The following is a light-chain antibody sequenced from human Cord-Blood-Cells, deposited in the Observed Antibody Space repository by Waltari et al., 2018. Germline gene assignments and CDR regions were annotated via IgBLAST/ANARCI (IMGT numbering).Light chain of an antibody. J-gene: IGLJ2*01. CDR3: QAWDSSTVV. CDR1: KLGDKY. Sequence: SYELTQPPSVSVSPGQTASITCSADKLGDKYACWYQQEPGQSPVLVIYQDSKRPAGIPGRFAGSNSGNTATLTISGTQAMDEADYYCQAWDSSTVVFGGGTKLTVL. V-gene: IGLV3-1*01. CDR2: QDS.